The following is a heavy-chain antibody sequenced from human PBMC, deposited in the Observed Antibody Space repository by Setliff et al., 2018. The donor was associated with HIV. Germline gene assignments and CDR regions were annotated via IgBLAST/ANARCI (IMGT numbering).Heavy chain of an antibody. CDR3: ARDHYAFDI. Sequence: WVSSISSSSSYIYYADSVKGRFTISRDNAKNSLYLQMNSLRAEDTAVYYCARDHYAFDIWGQGTMVTVSS. CDR2: ISSSSSYI. V-gene: IGHV3-21*01. J-gene: IGHJ3*02.